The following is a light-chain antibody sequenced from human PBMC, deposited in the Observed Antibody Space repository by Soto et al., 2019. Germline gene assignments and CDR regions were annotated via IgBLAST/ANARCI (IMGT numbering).Light chain of an antibody. Sequence: QSALTQPASVSGSPGQSITISCTGTSSDVGTYNYVSWYQQHPGEAPKLIIYDVSNRPSGVSIRFSGSKSGNTASLTISGLQAEDEADYYCSSYTSSKSWIFGGGTTLTVL. CDR1: SSDVGTYNY. V-gene: IGLV2-14*01. CDR2: DVS. CDR3: SSYTSSKSWI. J-gene: IGLJ3*02.